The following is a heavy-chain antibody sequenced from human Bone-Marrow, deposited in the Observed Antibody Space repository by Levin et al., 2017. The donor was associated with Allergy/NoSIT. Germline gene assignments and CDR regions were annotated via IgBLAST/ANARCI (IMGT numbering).Heavy chain of an antibody. Sequence: ASVKVSCKVSGYTLTELSMHWVRQAPGKGLEWMGGFDPEDGETIYAQKFQGRVTMTEDTSTDTAYMELSSLRSEDTAVYYCATELTGGATFDYWGQGTLVTVSS. CDR2: FDPEDGET. CDR3: ATELTGGATFDY. CDR1: GYTLTELS. V-gene: IGHV1-24*01. J-gene: IGHJ4*02. D-gene: IGHD7-27*01.